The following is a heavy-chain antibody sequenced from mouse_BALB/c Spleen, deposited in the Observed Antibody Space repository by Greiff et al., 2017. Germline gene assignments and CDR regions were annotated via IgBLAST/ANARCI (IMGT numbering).Heavy chain of an antibody. CDR1: GISFTSYG. V-gene: IGHV2-3*01. J-gene: IGHJ3*01. CDR3: ALYRSWFPY. D-gene: IGHD2-14*01. CDR2: IWGDGST. Sequence: QVQLQQSGPGLVAPSQSLSITCTVSGISFTSYGVSWVRQPPGKGLEWLGVIWGDGSTHYHSVLISRLSISKDNSKSQVFLKLNSLQTDDTATYYCALYRSWFPYWGQGTLVTVSA.